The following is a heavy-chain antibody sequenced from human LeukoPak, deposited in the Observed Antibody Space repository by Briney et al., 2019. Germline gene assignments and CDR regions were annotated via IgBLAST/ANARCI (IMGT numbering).Heavy chain of an antibody. V-gene: IGHV1-8*01. J-gene: IGHJ4*02. CDR1: GYTFTSYD. D-gene: IGHD6-6*01. CDR3: ASHWGYGSSGSFDY. Sequence: GASVKVSCKASGYTFTSYDINWVRQATGQGHEWMGWINPNSGNTGYAQKFQGRVTMTRNTSIGTAYMGLSSLRSEDTAVYYCASHWGYGSSGSFDYWGQGTLVTVSS. CDR2: INPNSGNT.